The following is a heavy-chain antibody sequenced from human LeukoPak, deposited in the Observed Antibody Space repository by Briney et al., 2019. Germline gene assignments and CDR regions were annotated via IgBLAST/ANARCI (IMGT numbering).Heavy chain of an antibody. CDR1: GFTFSSYG. J-gene: IGHJ4*02. CDR2: ISYDGSNK. D-gene: IGHD1-1*01. Sequence: GGSLRLSFAASGFTFSSYGMHWVRQAPGKGLEWVAVISYDGSNKYYADSVKGRFTISRDDSKNTLYLQMNSLRAEDTAVYYCAKDRERVVDYWGQGTLVTVSS. CDR3: AKDRERVVDY. V-gene: IGHV3-30*18.